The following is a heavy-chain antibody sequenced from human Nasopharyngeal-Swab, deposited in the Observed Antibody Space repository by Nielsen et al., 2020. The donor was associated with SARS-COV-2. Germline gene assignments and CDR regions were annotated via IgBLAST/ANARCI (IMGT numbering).Heavy chain of an antibody. CDR1: GFTFNNYN. J-gene: IGHJ6*02. Sequence: GESLKISCAASGFTFNNYNFNWVRQAPGKGLEWVSSISSSSSYIYYADSVKGRFTISRDNAKNSLYLQMNSLRVEDTAVYYCARDGLDYDFWSAYFMDVWGQGTTVTVSS. CDR2: ISSSSSYI. CDR3: ARDGLDYDFWSAYFMDV. D-gene: IGHD3-3*01. V-gene: IGHV3-21*01.